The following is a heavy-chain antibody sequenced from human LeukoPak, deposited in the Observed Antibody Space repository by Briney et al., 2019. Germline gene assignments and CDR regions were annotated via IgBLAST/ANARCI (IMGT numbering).Heavy chain of an antibody. CDR1: GFTFSNYA. D-gene: IGHD3-9*01. CDR2: ITGSGGIT. Sequence: GGSLRLSCVASGFTFSNYAMGWVRQAPGKGLEWVSAITGSGGITYYADSVKGRFTISRDNSKNTLYLQMNSLRAEDTAVYYCAKWGDYDVLTGYYDPDYWGQGTLVTVSS. CDR3: AKWGDYDVLTGYYDPDY. J-gene: IGHJ4*02. V-gene: IGHV3-23*01.